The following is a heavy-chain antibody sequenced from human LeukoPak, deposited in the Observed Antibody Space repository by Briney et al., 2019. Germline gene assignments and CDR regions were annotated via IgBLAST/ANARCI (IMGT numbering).Heavy chain of an antibody. CDR2: MKSNNGHT. J-gene: IGHJ4*02. V-gene: IGHV1-8*01. CDR3: ARGPPNWGMVGY. Sequence: ASVKVSCKASGCTFTSFDFNWVRQATGQGLEWMGWMKSNNGHTGYAQKFQGRVTMTRDTSISTAYMELSSLTFEDTAVYYCARGPPNWGMVGYWGQGTLVTVSS. D-gene: IGHD7-27*01. CDR1: GCTFTSFD.